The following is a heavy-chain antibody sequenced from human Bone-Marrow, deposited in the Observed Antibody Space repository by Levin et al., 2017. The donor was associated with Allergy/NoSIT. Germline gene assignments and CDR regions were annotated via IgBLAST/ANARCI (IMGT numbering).Heavy chain of an antibody. D-gene: IGHD2-21*01. J-gene: IGHJ4*02. Sequence: GESLKISCAASGFVFRTLAMHWVRQAPGKGLEWVAVISFDGGSKYYGDSVKGRFTISRDNSKKTVFLQMNSLRPDDTAVYFCVKGTNVVDFGEYYLDYWGQGNLVTVSS. CDR3: VKGTNVVDFGEYYLDY. CDR1: GFVFRTLA. CDR2: ISFDGGSK. V-gene: IGHV3-30*18.